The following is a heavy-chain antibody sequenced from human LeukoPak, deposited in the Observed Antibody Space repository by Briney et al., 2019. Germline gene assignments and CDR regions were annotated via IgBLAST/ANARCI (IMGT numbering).Heavy chain of an antibody. CDR2: IYHSGST. D-gene: IGHD6-13*01. CDR1: GYSISSGYY. CDR3: ARQYSSSVAYYFDY. V-gene: IGHV4-38-2*01. Sequence: SETLSLTCALSGYSISSGYYWGWIRQPPGKGLEWIGSIYHSGSTYYNPSLKSRVTISVDTSKNQFSLKLSSVTAADTAVYYCARQYSSSVAYYFDYWGQGTLVTVSS. J-gene: IGHJ4*02.